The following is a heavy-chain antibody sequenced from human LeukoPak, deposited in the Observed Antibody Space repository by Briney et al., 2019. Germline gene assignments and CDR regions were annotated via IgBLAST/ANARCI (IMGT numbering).Heavy chain of an antibody. CDR1: GFTFSSYA. CDR2: ISYDGSNK. J-gene: IGHJ6*02. V-gene: IGHV3-30-3*01. Sequence: PGRSLRLSCAASGFTFSSYAMHWVRQAPGKGLEWVAVISYDGSNKYYADSVKGRFTISRDNSKNTLYLQMNSLRAEDTAVYYCARDSYGMDVWGQETTVTVSS. CDR3: ARDSYGMDV.